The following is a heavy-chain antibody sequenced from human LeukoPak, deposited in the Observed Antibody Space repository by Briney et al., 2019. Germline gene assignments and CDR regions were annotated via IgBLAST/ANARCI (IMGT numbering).Heavy chain of an antibody. CDR1: GYDFTTYW. J-gene: IGHJ3*02. CDR2: IYPADSDT. CDR3: ARQGSGYDNYAFDI. V-gene: IGHV5-51*01. D-gene: IGHD5-12*01. Sequence: GESLKISCKGSGYDFTTYWIGWVRQMPGKGLEWMGVIYPADSDTTYSPSFQGQVTISTDKSISTAYLQWSSLKATDTAIYYCARQGSGYDNYAFDIWGQGTMVTVSS.